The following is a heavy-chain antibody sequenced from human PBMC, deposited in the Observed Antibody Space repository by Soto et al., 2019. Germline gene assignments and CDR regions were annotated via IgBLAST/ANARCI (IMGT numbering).Heavy chain of an antibody. D-gene: IGHD4-4*01. CDR3: ASTPVTGRYSYYGMDA. Sequence: QVQPVQSGSEVKKPGSSVRVSCKTGSFYAVSWVRQAPGQGLEWMGGLIPVFDTPSYAQKFQRRVTITADESKSTAYMELSSLRSEDTALYYCASTPVTGRYSYYGMDAWDQGIAVTVSS. CDR2: LIPVFDTP. CDR1: SFYA. J-gene: IGHJ6*02. V-gene: IGHV1-69*01.